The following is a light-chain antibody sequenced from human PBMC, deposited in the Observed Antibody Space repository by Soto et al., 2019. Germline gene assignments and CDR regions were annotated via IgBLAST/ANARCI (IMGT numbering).Light chain of an antibody. CDR3: QQYNSYWT. J-gene: IGKJ1*01. V-gene: IGKV1-5*03. CDR1: QSISTW. CDR2: KAS. Sequence: DIKMTQSPSTLSASVGDRVTITCRASQSISTWLAWYQQKPGKAPKLLIYKASSLESGVPSRFSGSGSGTEFTLTISSLQPDDFANYYCQQYNSYWTFGQGTKVEIK.